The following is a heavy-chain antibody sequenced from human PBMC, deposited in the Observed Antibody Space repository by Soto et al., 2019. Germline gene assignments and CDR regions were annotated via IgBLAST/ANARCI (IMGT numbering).Heavy chain of an antibody. Sequence: QLQLQESGPGLVKPSETLSLTCTVSGGSITSSSYYWGWIRQPPGKGLEWIGNIYYSGSTYYNPSLKRRVTISVDTSKNQCSLKLSSMTAADTAVYYCMLGSGWKDFDYWGQGTLVTVSS. CDR3: MLGSGWKDFDY. CDR1: GGSITSSSYY. D-gene: IGHD3-22*01. CDR2: IYYSGST. J-gene: IGHJ4*02. V-gene: IGHV4-39*01.